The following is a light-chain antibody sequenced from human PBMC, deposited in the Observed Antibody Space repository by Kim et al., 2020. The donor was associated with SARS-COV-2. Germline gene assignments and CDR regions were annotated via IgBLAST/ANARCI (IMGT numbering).Light chain of an antibody. CDR1: SSDVGGYNY. J-gene: IGLJ1*01. V-gene: IGLV2-14*03. Sequence: QSALTQPASVSGSPGQSITISCTGTSSDVGGYNYVSWYQQHPGKAPKLMIYDVSNRPSGVSNRFSGSKSGNTASLTISGLQAEDEADYYCSPYTSSSTPHEVFGTGTKVTVL. CDR3: SPYTSSSTPHEV. CDR2: DVS.